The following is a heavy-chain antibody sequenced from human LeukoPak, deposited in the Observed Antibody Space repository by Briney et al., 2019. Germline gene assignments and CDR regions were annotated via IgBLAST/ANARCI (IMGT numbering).Heavy chain of an antibody. CDR1: GFTFSSYA. Sequence: GGSLRLSCAAPGFTFSSYAMHWVRQAPGKGLEWVAVISYDGSNKYYADSVKGRFTISRDNSKNTLYLQMNSLRAEDTAVYYCARDRGYCSRGSCPPGAFDIWGQGTMVTVSS. CDR3: ARDRGYCSRGSCPPGAFDI. CDR2: ISYDGSNK. D-gene: IGHD2-15*01. J-gene: IGHJ3*02. V-gene: IGHV3-30-3*01.